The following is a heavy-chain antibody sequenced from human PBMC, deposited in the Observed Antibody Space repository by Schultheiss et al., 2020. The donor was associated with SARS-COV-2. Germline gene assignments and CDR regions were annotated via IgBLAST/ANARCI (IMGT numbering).Heavy chain of an antibody. D-gene: IGHD3-22*01. CDR1: GFSLSTSGVG. V-gene: IGHV2-5*02. Sequence: SGPTLVKPTQTLTLTCTFSGFSLSTSGVGVGWIRQPPGKALEWLALIYWDDDKRYSPSLKSRLTITKDTSKNQVVLTMTNMDPVDTATYYCARSYDSSGYYSVSIFDYWGQGTLVTVSS. J-gene: IGHJ4*02. CDR2: IYWDDDK. CDR3: ARSYDSSGYYSVSIFDY.